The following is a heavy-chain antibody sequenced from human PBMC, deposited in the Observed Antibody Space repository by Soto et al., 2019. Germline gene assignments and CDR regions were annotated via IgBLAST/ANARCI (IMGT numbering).Heavy chain of an antibody. D-gene: IGHD4-17*01. V-gene: IGHV5-51*01. CDR2: IFPGDSDS. J-gene: IGHJ4*02. CDR1: GYNFNNYW. CDR3: ATQIGLHGASRYFDS. Sequence: PGESLKISCKGSGYNFNNYWIAWVRQMPGKGLEWMGIIFPGDSDSVYSPSFQGQVTISVDKSIATAYLQRSGLKASDTAMYYCATQIGLHGASRYFDSWGQGTLVTVSS.